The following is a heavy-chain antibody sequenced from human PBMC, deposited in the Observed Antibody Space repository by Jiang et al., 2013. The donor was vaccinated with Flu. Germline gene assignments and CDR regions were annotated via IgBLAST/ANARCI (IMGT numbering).Heavy chain of an antibody. CDR1: GGSISSGAYY. V-gene: IGHV4-30-4*01. J-gene: IGHJ1*01. D-gene: IGHD4-17*01. CDR2: IYYSGST. Sequence: GLVKPSQTLSLTCTVSGGSISSGAYYWSWIRQPPGKGLEWIGYIYYSGSTYYNPSLKSRLTISRDMSKNQFSLKLSSVTAADTAMYYCARADGDYVGYFKHWGQGTLVTVSS. CDR3: ARADGDYVGYFKH.